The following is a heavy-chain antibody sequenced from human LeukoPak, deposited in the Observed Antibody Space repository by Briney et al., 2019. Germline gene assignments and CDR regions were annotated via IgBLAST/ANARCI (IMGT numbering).Heavy chain of an antibody. D-gene: IGHD7-27*01. CDR1: GGSITTYY. CDR2: INYSGST. CDR3: ARNRRSNWESLSFIDY. V-gene: IGHV4-59*08. J-gene: IGHJ4*02. Sequence: SETLCLTCSVSGGSITTYYWTWIRQPPGEGLEWIGYINYSGSTSHNPSLNSRVTMSLDTSKNQFSLKLNSVTAADTAIYYCARNRRSNWESLSFIDYWGQGTLVTVSS.